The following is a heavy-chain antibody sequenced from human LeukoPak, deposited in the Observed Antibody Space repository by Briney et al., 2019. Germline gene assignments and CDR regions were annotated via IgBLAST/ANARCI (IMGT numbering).Heavy chain of an antibody. V-gene: IGHV4-59*01. CDR3: ARADSSGWPTHRHDAFDI. D-gene: IGHD6-19*01. J-gene: IGHJ3*02. CDR1: GGSISSYY. CDR2: TYYSGST. Sequence: KPSETLSLTCTVSGGSISSYYWSWIRQPPGKGLEWIGYTYYSGSTNYNPSLKCRVTISVDTSKNQFFLKLSSVTAADTAVYYCARADSSGWPTHRHDAFDIWGQGTMVTVSS.